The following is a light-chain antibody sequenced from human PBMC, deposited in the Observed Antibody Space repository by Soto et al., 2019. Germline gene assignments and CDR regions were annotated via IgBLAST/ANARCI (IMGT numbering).Light chain of an antibody. CDR2: DVA. CDR1: STDVGRYNY. V-gene: IGLV2-14*01. Sequence: QSVLTQPASVSGSPGQSITISCTGTSTDVGRYNYVSWYQQHPGKAPKLMIYDVANRPSGVSNRFSGSKSGITASLTISGLQAEDEADYYCSSYTTSSTYVFGTGTKVPVL. CDR3: SSYTTSSTYV. J-gene: IGLJ1*01.